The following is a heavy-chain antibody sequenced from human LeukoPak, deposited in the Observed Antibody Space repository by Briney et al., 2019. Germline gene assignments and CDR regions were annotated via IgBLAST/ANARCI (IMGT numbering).Heavy chain of an antibody. V-gene: IGHV3-48*03. CDR1: GFTFSSYE. J-gene: IGHJ4*02. Sequence: GGSLRLSCAASGFTFSSYEMNWVRQAPGKELEWVSYISSSGSTIYYADSVKGRFTISRDNAKNSLSLQVNSLRAEDTAVYYCARSRSGYYEDYWGQGTLVTVSS. CDR3: ARSRSGYYEDY. D-gene: IGHD3-22*01. CDR2: ISSSGSTI.